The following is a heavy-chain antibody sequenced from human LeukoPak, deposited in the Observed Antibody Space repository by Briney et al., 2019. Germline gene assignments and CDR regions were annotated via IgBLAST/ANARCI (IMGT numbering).Heavy chain of an antibody. CDR2: ISAYNGNT. CDR3: ARVGRQQLVDY. D-gene: IGHD6-13*01. Sequence: ASVKVSCKASGGTFSSYAISWVRQAPGQGLEWMGWISAYNGNTNYAQKLQGRVTMTTDTSTSTAYMELRSLRSDDTAVYYCARVGRQQLVDYWGQGTLVTVSS. V-gene: IGHV1-18*01. CDR1: GGTFSSYA. J-gene: IGHJ4*02.